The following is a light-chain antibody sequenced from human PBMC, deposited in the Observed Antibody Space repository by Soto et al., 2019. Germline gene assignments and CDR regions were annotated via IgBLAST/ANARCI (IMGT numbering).Light chain of an antibody. CDR1: XXNIGNNY. Sequence: QSALTQPPSVSAAPGQKVTIXCSGSXXNIGNNYVSWYQQLPGTAPKLLIYDNNKRPSGIPDRFSGSKSGTSATLGITGLQTGDEADYYCGTWDSSLSAVVFGGGTKLTVL. V-gene: IGLV1-51*01. CDR2: DNN. J-gene: IGLJ2*01. CDR3: GTWDSSLSAVV.